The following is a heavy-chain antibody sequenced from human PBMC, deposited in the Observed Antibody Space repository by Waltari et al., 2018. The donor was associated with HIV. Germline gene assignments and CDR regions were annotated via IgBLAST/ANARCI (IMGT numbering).Heavy chain of an antibody. CDR1: GLTFSSYG. J-gene: IGHJ6*02. CDR2: ISYEGSNK. Sequence: QVQLVESGGGVVQPGRSLRLSCAASGLTFSSYGMHWVRQAPGKGLEGGAVISYEGSNKDYADSVKGRFTISRDNSKNKLYLQMSSLRAEDTAVYYCAKDKDSTVTTIFYYYGMDVWGQGTTVTVSS. V-gene: IGHV3-30*18. D-gene: IGHD4-17*01. CDR3: AKDKDSTVTTIFYYYGMDV.